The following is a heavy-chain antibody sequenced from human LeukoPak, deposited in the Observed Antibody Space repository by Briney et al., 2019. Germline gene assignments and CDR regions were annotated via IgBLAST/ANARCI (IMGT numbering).Heavy chain of an antibody. CDR3: AKAGGLIASSGIDY. V-gene: IGHV3-33*06. CDR1: GFTFSNYA. J-gene: IGHJ4*02. Sequence: GGSLRLSCAASGFTFSNYAMHWVRQAPGKGLEWVSVIWYDGNNRYYADSVKGRFTISRDNSKNTLYVQMDSLRAEDTAVCYCAKAGGLIASSGIDYWGQGTLVTVSS. D-gene: IGHD3-16*01. CDR2: IWYDGNNR.